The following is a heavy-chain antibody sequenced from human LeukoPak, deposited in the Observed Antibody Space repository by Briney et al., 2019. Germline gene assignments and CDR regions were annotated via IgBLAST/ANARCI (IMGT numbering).Heavy chain of an antibody. D-gene: IGHD3-16*01. V-gene: IGHV3-30*04. Sequence: GRSLRLSCAASGFTFSSYAMHWVRQAPGKGLEWVAIISYDGSDKHYADSVKGRFTISRDNSKNTLYLQMNSLRVEDTTVYYCARGGRAKYYFEYWGQGTLATVSS. CDR1: GFTFSSYA. CDR3: ARGGRAKYYFEY. J-gene: IGHJ4*02. CDR2: ISYDGSDK.